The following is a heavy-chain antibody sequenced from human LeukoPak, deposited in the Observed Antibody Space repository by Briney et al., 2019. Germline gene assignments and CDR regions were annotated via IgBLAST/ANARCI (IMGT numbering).Heavy chain of an antibody. D-gene: IGHD4-17*01. V-gene: IGHV1-69*13. Sequence: SVKVSCQASGGTFSSYAISWVRQAPGQGLEWMGGIIPIFGTANYAQKFQGRVTITADESTSTAYMELSSLRSDDTAVYYCARDHPQYGDCGPVISDYWGQGTLVTVSS. CDR3: ARDHPQYGDCGPVISDY. CDR2: IIPIFGTA. J-gene: IGHJ4*02. CDR1: GGTFSSYA.